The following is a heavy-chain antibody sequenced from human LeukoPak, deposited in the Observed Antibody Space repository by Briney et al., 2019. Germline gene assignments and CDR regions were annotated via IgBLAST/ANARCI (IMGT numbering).Heavy chain of an antibody. Sequence: GASVKVSCNASGYTFTSYDINWVRQATGQGLEWMGWMNPNSGNTGYAQKFQGRVTMTRNTSISTAYMELSSLRSEDTAVYYCARGPGRKWELLNYFDYWGQGTLVTVSS. J-gene: IGHJ4*02. V-gene: IGHV1-8*01. CDR3: ARGPGRKWELLNYFDY. CDR2: MNPNSGNT. D-gene: IGHD1-26*01. CDR1: GYTFTSYD.